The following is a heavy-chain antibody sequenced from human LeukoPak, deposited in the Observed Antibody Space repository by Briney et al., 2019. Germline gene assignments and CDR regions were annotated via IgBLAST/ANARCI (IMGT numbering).Heavy chain of an antibody. CDR2: INWNGGST. Sequence: PGGSLGLSCAASGFTFDDYGMSWVRQAPGKGLEWVSGINWNGGSTGYADSVKGRFTISRDNAKNSLYLQMNSLRAEDTALYYCARDLIVLMVYAPPSDYWGQGTLVTVSS. V-gene: IGHV3-20*04. CDR3: ARDLIVLMVYAPPSDY. CDR1: GFTFDDYG. J-gene: IGHJ4*02. D-gene: IGHD2-8*01.